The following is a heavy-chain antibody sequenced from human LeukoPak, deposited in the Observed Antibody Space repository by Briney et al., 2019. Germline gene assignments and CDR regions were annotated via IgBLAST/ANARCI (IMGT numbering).Heavy chain of an antibody. V-gene: IGHV3-48*04. CDR3: ARYYDSSGYNDAFDI. D-gene: IGHD3-22*01. J-gene: IGHJ3*02. Sequence: GGSLRLSCAASGFTFSSYSMNWVRQAPGKGLEWVSYISSGSITIYYADSVKGRFTISRDNAQNSLYLQMNSLRAEDTAVYHCARYYDSSGYNDAFDIWGQGTMVTVS. CDR2: ISSGSITI. CDR1: GFTFSSYS.